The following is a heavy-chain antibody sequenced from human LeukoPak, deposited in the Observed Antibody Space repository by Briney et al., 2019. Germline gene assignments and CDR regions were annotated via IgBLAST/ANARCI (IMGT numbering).Heavy chain of an antibody. CDR3: ARGGRVRGTYYMDV. D-gene: IGHD3-10*01. J-gene: IGHJ6*03. CDR1: GYTFTNYG. CDR2: ISAYNGNT. V-gene: IGHV1-18*01. Sequence: GASVKVSCKASGYTFTNYGVSWVRQAPGQGLEWMGWISAYNGNTNYAQKLQGRVTKTTDTSTSTAYMEPRSLRSDDTAVYYCARGGRVRGTYYMDVWGKGTTVTISS.